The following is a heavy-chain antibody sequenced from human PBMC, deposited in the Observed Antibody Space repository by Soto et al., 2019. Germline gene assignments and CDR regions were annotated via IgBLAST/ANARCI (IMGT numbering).Heavy chain of an antibody. Sequence: SETLSLTYTVSGGSISSGGYYWSWIRQHPGKGLEWIGYIYYSGSTYYKPSLKSRVTISVDTSKNQFSLKLSSVTAADTAVYYCARGGGYNTAFDYWGQGTLVTAPQ. V-gene: IGHV4-31*03. CDR3: ARGGGYNTAFDY. CDR1: GGSISSGGYY. CDR2: IYYSGST. J-gene: IGHJ4*02. D-gene: IGHD5-12*01.